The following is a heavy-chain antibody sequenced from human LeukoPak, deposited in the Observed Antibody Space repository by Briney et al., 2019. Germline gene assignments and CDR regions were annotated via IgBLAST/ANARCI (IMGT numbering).Heavy chain of an antibody. Sequence: PSETLSLTCTVSDDSISSDTYYWTWIRQPAGKGLEWIGRIYISGNTNYNPSLKSRVTISVDTSKNQFSLNLNSVTAADTAVYYCAGTRRYCSGGSCYNWFDPWGQGTLVTVSS. J-gene: IGHJ5*02. CDR2: IYISGNT. V-gene: IGHV4-61*02. CDR1: DDSISSDTYY. CDR3: AGTRRYCSGGSCYNWFDP. D-gene: IGHD2-15*01.